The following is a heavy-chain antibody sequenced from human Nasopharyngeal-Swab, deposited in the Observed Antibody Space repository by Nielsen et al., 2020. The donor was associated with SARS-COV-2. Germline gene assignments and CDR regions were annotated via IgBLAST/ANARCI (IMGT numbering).Heavy chain of an antibody. CDR2: ISGRSSST. CDR3: AREHGKWELLRLGGYYYYGMDV. D-gene: IGHD1-26*01. J-gene: IGHJ6*02. CDR1: GFTFSSYA. V-gene: IGHV3-23*01. Sequence: GGSLRLSCAASGFTFSSYAMSWVRQTPGKGLEWVSSISGRSSSTYYADSVKGRFTISRDNSKNTLFLQMNSLRAEDTAVYYCAREHGKWELLRLGGYYYYGMDVWGQGTTVTVSS.